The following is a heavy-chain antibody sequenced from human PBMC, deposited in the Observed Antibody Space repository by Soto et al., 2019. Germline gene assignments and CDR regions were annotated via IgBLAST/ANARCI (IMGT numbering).Heavy chain of an antibody. Sequence: VQLVESGGGLAQPGGSLRLSCAASGFTFSTYGMNWVRQAPGKGLEWVSYISSSTTTTYYADSVKGRFTISRDNAKNSLYLQMNSLRDEDTAVYYCATGYEFWRGYYHFDYWGQGTLVTVSS. CDR3: ATGYEFWRGYYHFDY. J-gene: IGHJ4*02. D-gene: IGHD3-3*01. CDR2: ISSSTTTT. V-gene: IGHV3-48*02. CDR1: GFTFSTYG.